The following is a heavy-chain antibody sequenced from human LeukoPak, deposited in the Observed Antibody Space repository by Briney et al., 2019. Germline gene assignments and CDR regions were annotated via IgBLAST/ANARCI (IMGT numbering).Heavy chain of an antibody. CDR1: GFSFSSYN. CDR2: ITSSSTYT. V-gene: IGHV3-21*01. J-gene: IGHJ4*02. Sequence: GGSLRLSCAASGFSFSSYNMNWVRLTPGKGLEWVSSITSSSTYTFYADSVKGRFTISRDNAKNSLYLQMNSLRAEDTAVYYCARDHLKRRGSYSSYDYWGQGTLVTVSS. D-gene: IGHD1-26*01. CDR3: ARDHLKRRGSYSSYDY.